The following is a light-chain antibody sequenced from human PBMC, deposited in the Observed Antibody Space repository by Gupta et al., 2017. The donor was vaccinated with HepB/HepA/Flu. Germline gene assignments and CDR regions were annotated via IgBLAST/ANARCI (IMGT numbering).Light chain of an antibody. Sequence: PAPRTIIYSTNTRPFGVPDRFSGSILGNEAALTIPGAQADDESDYYCPIHRGIGVWEFGGGTKLTVL. CDR3: PIHRGIGVWE. CDR2: STN. J-gene: IGLJ3*02. V-gene: IGLV8-61*01.